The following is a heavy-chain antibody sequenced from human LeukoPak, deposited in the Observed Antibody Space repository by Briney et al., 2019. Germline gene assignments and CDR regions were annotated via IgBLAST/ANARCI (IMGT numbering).Heavy chain of an antibody. V-gene: IGHV3-48*01. D-gene: IGHD5-12*01. J-gene: IGHJ4*02. CDR1: GFTFSSYS. CDR2: ISSSSGTI. Sequence: GGSLRLSCAASGFTFSSYSVNWVRQAPGKGLEWVSYISSSSGTIYYADSVKGRFTVSRDNAKNSLYLQMNSLRAEDTAVYYCAAGYDYWGQGTLVTVSS. CDR3: AAGYDY.